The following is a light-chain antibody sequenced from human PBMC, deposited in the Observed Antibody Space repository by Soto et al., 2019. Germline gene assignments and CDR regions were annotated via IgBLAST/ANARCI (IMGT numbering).Light chain of an antibody. J-gene: IGLJ3*02. CDR1: SGHSSYA. Sequence: QPVLTQSPSASASLGASVKLTCTLSSGHSSYAIAWHQQQPEKGPRYLMKLNSDGSHSKGDGIPDRFSGSRSGAERYLTISSLKSEDEADYYCQTWGTGIHGVFGGGTKLTV. CDR3: QTWGTGIHGV. CDR2: LNSDGSH. V-gene: IGLV4-69*01.